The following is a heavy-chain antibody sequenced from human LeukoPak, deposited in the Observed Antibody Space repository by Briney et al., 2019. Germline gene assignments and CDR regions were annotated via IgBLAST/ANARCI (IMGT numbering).Heavy chain of an antibody. CDR3: ATARVRGIAAAGLIQH. CDR1: GYTLTELS. Sequence: ASVKVSCKVSGYTLTELSMHWVRQAPGKGLEWMGGFDPEDGETIYAQKFQGRVTMTEDTSTDTAYMELSSLRSEDTAVYYCATARVRGIAAAGLIQHWGQGTLVTVSS. J-gene: IGHJ1*01. V-gene: IGHV1-24*01. CDR2: FDPEDGET. D-gene: IGHD6-13*01.